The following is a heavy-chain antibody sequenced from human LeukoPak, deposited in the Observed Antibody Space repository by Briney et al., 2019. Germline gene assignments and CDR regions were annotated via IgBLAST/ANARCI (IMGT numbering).Heavy chain of an antibody. CDR2: IYFSGTP. Sequence: SETLSLTCTVSRGSIRTADYYWAWVRQPPGEGLEWLGSIYFSGTPYFNPSLKSRVAVSIDTSKNQFSLKVTSVNASDTAVYFCARTSSWYAGAWFDSWGQGPLVTVSS. V-gene: IGHV4-39*01. CDR3: ARTSSWYAGAWFDS. J-gene: IGHJ5*01. CDR1: RGSIRTADYY. D-gene: IGHD6-13*01.